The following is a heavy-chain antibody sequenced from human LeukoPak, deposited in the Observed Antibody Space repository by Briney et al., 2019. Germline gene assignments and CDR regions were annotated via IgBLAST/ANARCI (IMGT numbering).Heavy chain of an antibody. Sequence: ASVKVSCKTSGHSFTSYGITWVRQAPGQGLEWMGWINPNSGGTNYAQKFQGRVTMTRDTSISTAYMELSRLRSDDTAVYYCARASDYYDSSGYRPDAFDIWGQGTMVTVSS. D-gene: IGHD3-22*01. J-gene: IGHJ3*02. CDR1: GHSFTSYG. V-gene: IGHV1-2*02. CDR2: INPNSGGT. CDR3: ARASDYYDSSGYRPDAFDI.